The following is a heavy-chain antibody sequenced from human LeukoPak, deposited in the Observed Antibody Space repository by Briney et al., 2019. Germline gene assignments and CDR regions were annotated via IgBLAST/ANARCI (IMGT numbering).Heavy chain of an antibody. D-gene: IGHD3-10*01. J-gene: IGHJ4*02. CDR1: GFTFGDYS. Sequence: GGSLRLSCTASGFTFGDYSMSWVRQAPGKGLEWVGFIRSKAYGGTTECAASVKGRFTISRDDSKSIAYLQMNSLKAEDTAVYYCTRETYSYASGSYSVYGGQGTLVTVSS. CDR3: TRETYSYASGSYSVY. CDR2: IRSKAYGGTT. V-gene: IGHV3-49*04.